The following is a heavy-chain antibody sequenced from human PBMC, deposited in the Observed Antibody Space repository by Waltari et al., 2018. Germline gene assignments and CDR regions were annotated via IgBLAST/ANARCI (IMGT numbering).Heavy chain of an antibody. D-gene: IGHD3-3*01. CDR1: GGTFSSYA. V-gene: IGHV1-69*01. CDR2: IIPIVGTA. CDR3: ARDLLPTYYDFWSGYSPPGY. J-gene: IGHJ4*02. Sequence: QVQLVQSGAEVKKPGSSVKVSCKASGGTFSSYAISWVRQAPGQGLAWMGGIIPIVGTANYAQKCQGRVTITADESTSTAYMELSSLRSEDTAVYYCARDLLPTYYDFWSGYSPPGYWGQGTLVTVSS.